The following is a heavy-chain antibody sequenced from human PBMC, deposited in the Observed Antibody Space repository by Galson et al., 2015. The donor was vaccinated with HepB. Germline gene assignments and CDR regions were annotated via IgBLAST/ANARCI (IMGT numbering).Heavy chain of an antibody. J-gene: IGHJ4*02. CDR2: IYYSGST. Sequence: LSLTCTVSGGSISSRSNYWGWIRQPPGKGLEWIGSIYYSGSTYYNPSLKSRVTISVDTSKNQFSLKLTSVTAAGTAVYYCANTPGYSNSWGGWYFDYWGQGTLVTVSS. V-gene: IGHV4-39*07. D-gene: IGHD6-13*01. CDR1: GGSISSRSNY. CDR3: ANTPGYSNSWGGWYFDY.